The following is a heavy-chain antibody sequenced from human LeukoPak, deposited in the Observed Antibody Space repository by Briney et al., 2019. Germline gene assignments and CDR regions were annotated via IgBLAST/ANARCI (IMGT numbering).Heavy chain of an antibody. D-gene: IGHD3-10*01. J-gene: IGHJ4*02. CDR1: GFTFSTYA. CDR3: ARDSTYYYDSGSSGPHYFDN. CDR2: ISSGGTDE. V-gene: IGHV3-30*01. Sequence: GGSLRLSCAASGFTFSTYAMHWVRQAPGKGLEWVSLISSGGTDEYYADSVKGRFTISRDDSKNTLYLQLNSLRAEDTAVYYCARDSTYYYDSGSSGPHYFDNWGQETLVTVSS.